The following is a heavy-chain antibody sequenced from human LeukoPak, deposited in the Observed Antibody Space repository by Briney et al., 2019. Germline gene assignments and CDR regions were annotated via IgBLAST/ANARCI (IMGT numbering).Heavy chain of an antibody. CDR2: INEDGSEK. V-gene: IGHV3-7*01. CDR1: GFTFSSYL. J-gene: IGHJ4*02. Sequence: GGSLRLSCAASGFTFSSYLMTWVRQAPGTGLEWVASINEDGSEKYYLDSVKGRFTISRDNAKNSLYLQMNSLRAEDTAVYYCAIRYSGSYNDYWGQGTLVTVSS. D-gene: IGHD1-26*01. CDR3: AIRYSGSYNDY.